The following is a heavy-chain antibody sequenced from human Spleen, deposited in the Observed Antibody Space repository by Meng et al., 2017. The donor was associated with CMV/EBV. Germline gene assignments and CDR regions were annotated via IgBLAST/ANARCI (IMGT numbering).Heavy chain of an antibody. CDR3: AGASTSSASSRWFDP. D-gene: IGHD5/OR15-5a*01. J-gene: IGHJ5*02. CDR2: IYYSGST. Sequence: SETLSLTCTVSGGSISGYSWSWIRQPPGKGLEWIGYIYYSGSTYYNPSLKSRVTISVDTSENQFSLKLTSVTAADTAVYYCAGASTSSASSRWFDPWGQGILVTVSS. CDR1: GGSISGYS. V-gene: IGHV4-59*01.